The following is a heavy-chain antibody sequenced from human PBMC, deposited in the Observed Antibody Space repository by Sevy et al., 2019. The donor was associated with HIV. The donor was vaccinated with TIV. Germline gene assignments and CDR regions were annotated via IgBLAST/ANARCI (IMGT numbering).Heavy chain of an antibody. CDR3: AKEALTYYSVPGSYLAGAFDI. V-gene: IGHV3-23*01. CDR1: GFSFSDYG. Sequence: GGSLRLSCEVAGFSFSDYGMTWVRQAPGKGLEWVSSISATGGSTYYADFVDGRFTVSRDNSKNTVYLYMDGLRDEDTAVYYCAKEALTYYSVPGSYLAGAFDIWGQGTMVTVSS. CDR2: ISATGGST. J-gene: IGHJ3*02. D-gene: IGHD3-10*01.